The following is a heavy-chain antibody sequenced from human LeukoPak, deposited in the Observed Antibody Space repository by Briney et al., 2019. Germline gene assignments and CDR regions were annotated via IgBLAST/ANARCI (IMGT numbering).Heavy chain of an antibody. J-gene: IGHJ3*02. V-gene: IGHV1-24*01. CDR3: ATDTTVPAAAVAAGGPPRSAKGAFDI. CDR2: FDPEDGET. CDR1: GYTLTELS. D-gene: IGHD2-2*01. Sequence: ASVKVSCKVSGYTLTELSMHWVRQAPGKGLEWMGGFDPEDGETIYAQKFQGRVTMTEDTFTDTAYMELSSLRSEDTAVYYCATDTTVPAAAVAAGGPPRSAKGAFDIWGQGTMVTVSS.